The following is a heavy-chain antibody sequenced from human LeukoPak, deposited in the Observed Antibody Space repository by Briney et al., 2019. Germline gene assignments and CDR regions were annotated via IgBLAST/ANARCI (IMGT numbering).Heavy chain of an antibody. CDR3: ARGVVVAARRTNWFDP. CDR2: ISAYNGNT. CDR1: GYTFTSYG. V-gene: IGHV1-18*01. Sequence: ASVKVSCKASGYTFTSYGISWVRQAPGQGLEWMGWISAYNGNTNYAQKLQGRVTMTTDTSTSTAYMELRSLRSDDTAVYYCARGVVVAARRTNWFDPWGQGTLVTVSS. J-gene: IGHJ5*02. D-gene: IGHD2-15*01.